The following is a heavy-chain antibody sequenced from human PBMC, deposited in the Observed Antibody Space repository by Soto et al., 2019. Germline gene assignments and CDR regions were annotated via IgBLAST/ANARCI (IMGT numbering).Heavy chain of an antibody. D-gene: IGHD3-9*01. J-gene: IGHJ4*02. CDR2: ISDSGSS. Sequence: QVQLQESGTGLVKPSQTLTLTCTVSGDSISSGRFYWSWIRQHPGKGLEWIGHISDSGSSYYNPSLESRVTISVDTSKNQFSLKLSAVTAADTAVYFCARTTFYDVFTAYYSLFDYWGQGTMVTVSS. CDR1: GDSISSGRFY. CDR3: ARTTFYDVFTAYYSLFDY. V-gene: IGHV4-31*03.